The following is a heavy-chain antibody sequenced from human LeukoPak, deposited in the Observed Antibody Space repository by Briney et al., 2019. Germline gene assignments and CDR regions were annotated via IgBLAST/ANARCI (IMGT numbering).Heavy chain of an antibody. CDR2: IYHSGSA. V-gene: IGHV4-38-2*02. Sequence: SETLSLTCTVSGYSITSGYNWAWIRQPPGKVLEWIGSIYHSGSAYYNPSLKSRVTISVDTSKNQFSLKLSSVTAADTAVYHCVRYCSSTTCYTRAVDYWGQGTQVTVSS. CDR3: VRYCSSTTCYTRAVDY. J-gene: IGHJ4*02. D-gene: IGHD2-2*02. CDR1: GYSITSGYN.